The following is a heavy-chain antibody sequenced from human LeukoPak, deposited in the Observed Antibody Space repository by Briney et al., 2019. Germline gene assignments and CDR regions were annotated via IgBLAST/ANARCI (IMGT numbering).Heavy chain of an antibody. CDR1: NGSISGYY. Sequence: SETLSLTCTVSNGSISGYYWNWIRQPPGKGLEWIGYIYYSGSASYNPSLKSRVTISIDTSRNQFSLKLNSVTAADTAVYYCARSSSGYAFTWFDPWGQGTLVTVSS. D-gene: IGHD5-12*01. V-gene: IGHV4-59*08. CDR3: ARSSSGYAFTWFDP. CDR2: IYYSGSA. J-gene: IGHJ5*02.